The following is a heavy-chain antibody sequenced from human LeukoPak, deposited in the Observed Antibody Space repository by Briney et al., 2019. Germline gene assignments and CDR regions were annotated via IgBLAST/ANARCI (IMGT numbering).Heavy chain of an antibody. J-gene: IGHJ4*02. D-gene: IGHD6-19*01. CDR2: IYYSGST. CDR3: ARVGVAGAYYFDY. CDR1: GGSISSYD. Sequence: SETLSLTCTVSGGSISSYDWSWIRQPPGKGLEWIGYIYYSGSTNYNASLKNRVTISVDTSKNQFSLKLSSGTAADTGVYYCARVGVAGAYYFDYWGQGTLVTVSS. V-gene: IGHV4-59*01.